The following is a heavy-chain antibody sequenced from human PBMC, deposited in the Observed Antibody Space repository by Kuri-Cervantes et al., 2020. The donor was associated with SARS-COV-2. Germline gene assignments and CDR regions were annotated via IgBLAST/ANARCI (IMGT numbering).Heavy chain of an antibody. V-gene: IGHV4-59*12. D-gene: IGHD2-2*01. CDR1: GGSISSYY. Sequence: GSLRLSCTVSGGSISSYYWSWIRQPPGQGLEWLGYIYYSGSTKYNPSLESRVTISLDTSRNQFSLKLSSVTAADSAVYYCARVLGSSTSCYWDWGQGTLVTVSS. CDR3: ARVLGSSTSCYWD. J-gene: IGHJ4*02. CDR2: IYYSGST.